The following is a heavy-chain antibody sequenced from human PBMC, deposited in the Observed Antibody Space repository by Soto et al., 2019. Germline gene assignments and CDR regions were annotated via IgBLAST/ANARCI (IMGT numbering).Heavy chain of an antibody. CDR3: ARDGSYYASSGYYPGGY. CDR2: IWYDGSNK. Sequence: QVQLVESGGGVVQPGRSLRLSCAASGFTFSSYGMHWVRQAPGKGLEWVAVIWYDGSNKYYADSVKGRFTISRDNSKNXXYLQMNSLRADDTAVYYCARDGSYYASSGYYPGGYWGQGTLVTVSS. CDR1: GFTFSSYG. V-gene: IGHV3-33*01. J-gene: IGHJ4*02. D-gene: IGHD3-22*01.